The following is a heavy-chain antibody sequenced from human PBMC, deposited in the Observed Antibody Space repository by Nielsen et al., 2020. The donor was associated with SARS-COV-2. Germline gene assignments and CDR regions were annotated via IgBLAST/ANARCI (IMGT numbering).Heavy chain of an antibody. V-gene: IGHV3-74*01. J-gene: IGHJ6*03. CDR3: AGEADFWSGTQKYYMDV. D-gene: IGHD3-3*01. CDR1: GFTFSSTW. Sequence: GESLKISCSASGFTFSSTWMDWVRQAPGQGLVWVSRINPSGSGTAYADSVKGRFAVSRDNAENTVVLQIHSLRVEDTAVYYCAGEADFWSGTQKYYMDVWGKGTTVTVSS. CDR2: INPSGSGT.